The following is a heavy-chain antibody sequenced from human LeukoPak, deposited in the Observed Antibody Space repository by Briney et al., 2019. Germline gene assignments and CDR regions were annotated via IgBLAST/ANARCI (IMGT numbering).Heavy chain of an antibody. Sequence: GASVKVSCKASGYTFTDYYMHWVRQAPGQGLEWMGWINPHSGGTDHAQKFQGRVTMTRDTSISTAYMELSRLRSDDTAVYYCAKVGEDIVVEPATYYYYYMDVWGKGTTVTISS. CDR3: AKVGEDIVVEPATYYYYYMDV. V-gene: IGHV1-2*02. J-gene: IGHJ6*03. CDR1: GYTFTDYY. D-gene: IGHD2-2*01. CDR2: INPHSGGT.